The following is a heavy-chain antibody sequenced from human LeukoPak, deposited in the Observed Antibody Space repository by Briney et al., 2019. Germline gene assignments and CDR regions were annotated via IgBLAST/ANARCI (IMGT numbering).Heavy chain of an antibody. Sequence: GGSLRLSCAASGFTFNYYSMHWVRQAPGKGLEWVAGISYDGSNEYYADAMKGRFTISRDNAKNSLHLEMNSLRAEDTAVYYCARDKIVGATHFDSWGQGTLVTVSS. CDR1: GFTFNYYS. CDR3: ARDKIVGATHFDS. J-gene: IGHJ4*02. V-gene: IGHV3-30*04. CDR2: ISYDGSNE. D-gene: IGHD1-26*01.